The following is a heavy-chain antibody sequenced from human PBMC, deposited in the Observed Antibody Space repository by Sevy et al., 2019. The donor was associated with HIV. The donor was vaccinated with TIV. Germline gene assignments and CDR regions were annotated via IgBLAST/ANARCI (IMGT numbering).Heavy chain of an antibody. D-gene: IGHD3-22*01. V-gene: IGHV1-24*01. Sequence: VSVKVSCMVSGYTLSELSMHWVRQAPGKGLEWMGSFDPEDDETIYAQKFQGRVTMTEDTSTDTAYMELNNLRSEDTAVYYCATTKDYYDSSGSPFDYWGQGTLVTVSS. J-gene: IGHJ4*02. CDR1: GYTLSELS. CDR3: ATTKDYYDSSGSPFDY. CDR2: FDPEDDET.